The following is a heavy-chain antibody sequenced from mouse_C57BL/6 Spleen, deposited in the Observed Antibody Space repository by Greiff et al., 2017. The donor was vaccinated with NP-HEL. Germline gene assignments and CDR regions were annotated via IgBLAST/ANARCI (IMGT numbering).Heavy chain of an antibody. CDR3: ARSKVTTVPYAMDY. Sequence: VQLQQSGAELVKPGASVKLSCKASGYTFTSYWMQWVKQRPGQGLEWIGEIDPSDSYTNYNQKFKGKATLTVDTSSSTASMHLSSLTSEDSAVYYCARSKVTTVPYAMDYWGQGTSVTVSS. V-gene: IGHV1-50*01. CDR2: IDPSDSYT. D-gene: IGHD1-1*01. J-gene: IGHJ4*01. CDR1: GYTFTSYW.